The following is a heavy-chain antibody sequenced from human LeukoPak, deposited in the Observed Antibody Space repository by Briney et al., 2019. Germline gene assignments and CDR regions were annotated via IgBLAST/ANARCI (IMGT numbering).Heavy chain of an antibody. CDR2: ISRNGGSA. V-gene: IGHV3-64*01. CDR1: GFTFINYS. Sequence: PGWALRLSRAPSGFTFINYSMHWLRPAPGKGLEYVSAISRNGGSAYYANSVKCRFTISRDNSKNTLYLQMGSLRAEDMAVYYCARAGTYYDYVWGSYHHPIDFWGQGTLVSVSS. D-gene: IGHD3-16*01. J-gene: IGHJ4*02. CDR3: ARAGTYYDYVWGSYHHPIDF.